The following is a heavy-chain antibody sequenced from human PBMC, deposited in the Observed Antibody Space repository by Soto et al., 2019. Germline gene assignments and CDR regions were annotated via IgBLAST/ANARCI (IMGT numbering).Heavy chain of an antibody. J-gene: IGHJ4*02. V-gene: IGHV2-5*02. CDR1: GFSVTNSGEG. D-gene: IGHD6-19*01. CDR2: LYWDGDK. Sequence: QITLKESGPPLVKPTQTLTLTCTFSGFSVTNSGEGVGWIRQPPGKALEWLATLYWDGDKRYSPSLRKRASASTDTSKSQVVLTMTDMGPEDTGTYFCAHRKTTITVATYFDLWGQGTLVTVS. CDR3: AHRKTTITVATYFDL.